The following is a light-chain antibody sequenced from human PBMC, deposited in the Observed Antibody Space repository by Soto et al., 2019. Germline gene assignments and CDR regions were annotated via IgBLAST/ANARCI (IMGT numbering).Light chain of an antibody. CDR2: GAS. J-gene: IGKJ1*01. V-gene: IGKV3-15*01. CDR3: QQYNNWPSLT. Sequence: EIVMTQSPSTLSVSPGERATLSCRASQSVSSNLAWYQQKPGQAPRLLIYGASTRATGIPARFSGSGSGTEYTLTISSLQSEDFAVYYCQQYNNWPSLTFGQVTKVEIK. CDR1: QSVSSN.